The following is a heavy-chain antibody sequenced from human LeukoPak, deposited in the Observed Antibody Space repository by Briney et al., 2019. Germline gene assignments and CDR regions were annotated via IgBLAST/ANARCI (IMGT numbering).Heavy chain of an antibody. CDR1: GFTFSSYS. J-gene: IGHJ3*02. CDR3: ARVSSGWYGPDAFDI. D-gene: IGHD6-19*01. V-gene: IGHV3-21*04. Sequence: KPGGSLRLSCAASGFTFSSYSMNWVRQAPGKGLEWVSSISSSSSYIYYADSVKGRFTISRDNAKNSLYLQMNSLRAEDTAVYYCARVSSGWYGPDAFDIWGQGTMVTVSS. CDR2: ISSSSSYI.